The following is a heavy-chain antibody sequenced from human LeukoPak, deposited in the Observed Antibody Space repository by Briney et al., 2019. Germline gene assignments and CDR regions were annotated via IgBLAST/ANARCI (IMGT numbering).Heavy chain of an antibody. D-gene: IGHD3-9*01. V-gene: IGHV4-38-2*02. CDR3: ARESSYYDILTGYRYFDH. Sequence: SETLSLTCAVSGYSISSGYYWGWIRQPPGKGLEWIGSIYHSGSTYYNPSLKSRVTISVDTSKNQFSLKLSSVTAADTAVYYCARESSYYDILTGYRYFDHWGQGTLVTVSS. J-gene: IGHJ4*02. CDR1: GYSISSGYY. CDR2: IYHSGST.